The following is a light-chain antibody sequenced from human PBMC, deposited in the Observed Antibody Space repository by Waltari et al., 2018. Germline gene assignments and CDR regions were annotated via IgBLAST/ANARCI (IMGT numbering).Light chain of an antibody. CDR3: QQRGSWIT. CDR2: DTS. J-gene: IGKJ5*01. Sequence: VLTQSPATLSFSPGEKATLSCRASQSIGRYLAWYQQKPGQAPRLLISDTSNRATGVPARFSGSGSGTDFTLTISSVAPEDFAVYYCQQRGSWITFGQGARLELK. CDR1: QSIGRY. V-gene: IGKV3-11*01.